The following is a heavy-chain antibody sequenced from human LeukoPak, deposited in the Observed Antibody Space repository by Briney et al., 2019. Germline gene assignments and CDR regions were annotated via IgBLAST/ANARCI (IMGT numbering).Heavy chain of an antibody. Sequence: PGGSLRLSCAASGFTFSSYAMSWVRQAPGKGLEWVSYISGGRSTIYYADSAKGRFTISRDNAKNSLYLQMNSLRAEDTAVYYCAREYSSSSGRAFDIWGQGTMVTVSS. V-gene: IGHV3-48*01. CDR1: GFTFSSYA. D-gene: IGHD6-6*01. CDR2: ISGGRSTI. CDR3: AREYSSSSGRAFDI. J-gene: IGHJ3*02.